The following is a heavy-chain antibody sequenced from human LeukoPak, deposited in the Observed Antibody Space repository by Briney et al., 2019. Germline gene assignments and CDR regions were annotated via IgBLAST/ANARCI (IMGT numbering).Heavy chain of an antibody. V-gene: IGHV4-4*07. CDR2: IYTSGST. J-gene: IGHJ6*02. Sequence: SETLSLTCTVSGGSISSYYWSWIRQPAGKGLEWIGRIYTSGSTNYNPSLKSRVTMSVDTSKNQFSLKLSSVTAADTAVYYCARGLLYCSSTSCRYYYYYGMDVWGQGTTVTVSS. CDR1: GGSISSYY. D-gene: IGHD2-2*01. CDR3: ARGLLYCSSTSCRYYYYYGMDV.